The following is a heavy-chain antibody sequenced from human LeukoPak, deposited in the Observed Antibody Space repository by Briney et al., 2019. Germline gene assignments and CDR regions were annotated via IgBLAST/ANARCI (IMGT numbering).Heavy chain of an antibody. J-gene: IGHJ4*02. CDR2: IIPIFGTA. CDR1: GGTFISYA. D-gene: IGHD3-22*01. CDR3: LSLYYDSSGPYGDY. V-gene: IGHV1-69*06. Sequence: SVKVSCKASGGTFISYAISWVRQAPGQGLEWMGGIIPIFGTANYAQKFQGRVTMTEDTSTDTAYMELSSLRSEDTAVYYCLSLYYDSSGPYGDYWGQGTLVTVSS.